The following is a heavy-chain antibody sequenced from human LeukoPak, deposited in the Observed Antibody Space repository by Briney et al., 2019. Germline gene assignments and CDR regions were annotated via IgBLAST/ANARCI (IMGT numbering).Heavy chain of an antibody. CDR3: TRNTLGVVAVAGPFDY. CDR1: GFTFSSYA. J-gene: IGHJ4*02. CDR2: IRSKAYGGTT. Sequence: PGGSLRLSCAASGFTFSSYAMSWVRQAPGKGLEWVGFIRSKAYGGTTEYAASVKGRFTISRDDSKSIAYLQTNSLKTEDTAVYYCTRNTLGVVAVAGPFDYWGQGTLVTVSS. V-gene: IGHV3-49*04. D-gene: IGHD6-19*01.